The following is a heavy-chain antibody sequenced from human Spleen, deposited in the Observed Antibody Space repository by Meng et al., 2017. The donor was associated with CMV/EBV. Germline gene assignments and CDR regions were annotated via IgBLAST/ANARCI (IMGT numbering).Heavy chain of an antibody. CDR1: GFTFSSYS. CDR3: AREEISGSPVDY. Sequence: GESLKIFCAASGFTFSSYSMNWVRQDPGKGLEWVSSISSSSRYIYYADSVKGRFTISRDNAKNSLYLQMNSLRAEDTAVYYCAREEISGSPVDYLGQGTLVTVSS. CDR2: ISSSSRYI. V-gene: IGHV3-21*01. D-gene: IGHD3-10*01. J-gene: IGHJ4*02.